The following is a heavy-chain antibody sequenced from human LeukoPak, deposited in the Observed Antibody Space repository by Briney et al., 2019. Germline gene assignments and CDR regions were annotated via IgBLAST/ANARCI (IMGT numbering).Heavy chain of an antibody. Sequence: GGSLRLSCAASGFTFSSYSMNWVRQAPGKGLEWVSSISSSSSYIYYADPVEGRFTISRANAKNSLYLQMNSLRAAATAVYYCAARGSYVNYSFDYWGQGTLVTVSS. D-gene: IGHD4-17*01. CDR1: GFTFSSYS. CDR2: ISSSSSYI. J-gene: IGHJ4*02. CDR3: AARGSYVNYSFDY. V-gene: IGHV3-21*01.